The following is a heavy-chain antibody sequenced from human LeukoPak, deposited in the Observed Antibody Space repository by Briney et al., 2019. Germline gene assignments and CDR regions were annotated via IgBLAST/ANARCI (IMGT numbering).Heavy chain of an antibody. D-gene: IGHD3-9*01. CDR2: INPSGGST. CDR3: ARSGRDYDILTGDSDGLGYYYYGMDV. V-gene: IGHV1-46*01. CDR1: GYTFTSYY. Sequence: ASVKVSCKASGYTFTSYYMHWVRQAPGQGLEWMGIINPSGGSTSYAQKFQGRVTVTRDTSTSTVYVELSSLRSEDTAVYYCARSGRDYDILTGDSDGLGYYYYGMDVWGQGTTVTVSS. J-gene: IGHJ6*02.